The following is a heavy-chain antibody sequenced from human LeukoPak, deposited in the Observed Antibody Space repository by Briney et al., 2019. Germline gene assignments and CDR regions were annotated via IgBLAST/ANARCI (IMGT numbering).Heavy chain of an antibody. CDR3: ARQDYYDSSGYYEVVGFI. J-gene: IGHJ4*02. D-gene: IGHD3-22*01. CDR1: GFSLSSYS. Sequence: PGGSLRLSCAASGFSLSSYSMNWVRQAPGKGLEWVSSISGSGSYIDYADSVKGRFTISRDNARNSLYLQMSSLRAEDTAVYYCARQDYYDSSGYYEVVGFIWGQGTLVTVSS. V-gene: IGHV3-21*01. CDR2: ISGSGSYI.